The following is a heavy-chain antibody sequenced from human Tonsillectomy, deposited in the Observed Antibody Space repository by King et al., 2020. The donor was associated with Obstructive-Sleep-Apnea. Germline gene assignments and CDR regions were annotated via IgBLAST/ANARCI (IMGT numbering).Heavy chain of an antibody. Sequence: QLQESGPGLVKPSETLSLTCTVSGGSISSYYWSWIRQPPGKGLEWIGYIYYSGSTNYNPSLKSRVTISVDTSKNQFSLKLSSVTAADTAVYYCAREGGYSYGYSIFDYWGQGTLVTVSS. CDR2: IYYSGST. D-gene: IGHD5-18*01. CDR3: AREGGYSYGYSIFDY. J-gene: IGHJ4*02. V-gene: IGHV4-59*01. CDR1: GGSISSYY.